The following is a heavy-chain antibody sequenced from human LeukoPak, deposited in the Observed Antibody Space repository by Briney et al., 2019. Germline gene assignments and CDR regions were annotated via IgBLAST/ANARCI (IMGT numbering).Heavy chain of an antibody. CDR2: IYYSGST. J-gene: IGHJ2*01. Sequence: SETLSLTCSVSGGSISSSNYYWGWIRQPPGKGLEWIGCIYYSGSTYYNPSLKSRVTLSVDTSKNQFSLKLSSVTAADTAVYYCARVSRFSRYFDLWGRGTLVTVSS. D-gene: IGHD4-17*01. V-gene: IGHV4-39*07. CDR3: ARVSRFSRYFDL. CDR1: GGSISSSNYY.